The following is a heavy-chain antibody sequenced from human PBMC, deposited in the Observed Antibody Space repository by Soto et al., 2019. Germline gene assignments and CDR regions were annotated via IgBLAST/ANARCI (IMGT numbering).Heavy chain of an antibody. Sequence: QVQLQESGPELVKPSETLSLTCTVSGGSISSYYWNWIRQPPGKGLEWIRYIFYSGNTYYNPSLESRVTISIDTSKNQFSLKLNSVTAADTAVYYCASGRGHSWGQGTLVTVSS. D-gene: IGHD3-10*01. CDR1: GGSISSYY. CDR3: ASGRGHS. CDR2: IFYSGNT. V-gene: IGHV4-59*01. J-gene: IGHJ4*02.